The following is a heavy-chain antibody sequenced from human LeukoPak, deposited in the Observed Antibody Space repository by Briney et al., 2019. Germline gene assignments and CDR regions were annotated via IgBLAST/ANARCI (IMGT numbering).Heavy chain of an antibody. Sequence: ASVKVSCKASGGTFSSYAISWVRQAPGQGLEWMGGIIPIFGTANYAQKFQGRVTITADESTSTAYMELSSLRSEDTAVYYCASDFWSGYPGAYDAFDIWGQGTIVTVSS. D-gene: IGHD3-3*01. J-gene: IGHJ3*02. CDR1: GGTFSSYA. CDR3: ASDFWSGYPGAYDAFDI. V-gene: IGHV1-69*01. CDR2: IIPIFGTA.